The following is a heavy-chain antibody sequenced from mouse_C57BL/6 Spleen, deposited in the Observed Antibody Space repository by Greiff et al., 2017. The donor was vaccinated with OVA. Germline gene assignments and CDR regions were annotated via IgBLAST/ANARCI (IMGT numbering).Heavy chain of an antibody. CDR1: GYAFSSSW. CDR2: IYPGDGDT. CDR3: ARLRLLPYAMDY. J-gene: IGHJ4*01. V-gene: IGHV1-82*01. Sequence: QVQLQQSGPELVKPGASVKISCKASGYAFSSSWMNWVKQRPGKGLEWIGRIYPGDGDTNYNGKFKGKATLTADKSSSTAYMQLSSLTSEDSAVYFCARLRLLPYAMDYWGQGTSVTVSS. D-gene: IGHD2-3*01.